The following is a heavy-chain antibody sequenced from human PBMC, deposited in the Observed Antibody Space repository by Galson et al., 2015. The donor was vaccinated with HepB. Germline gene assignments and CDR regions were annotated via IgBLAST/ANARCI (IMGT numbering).Heavy chain of an antibody. CDR2: IYYSGST. CDR1: GGSISSGGYY. CDR3: ARGYSYVSQRGPQNWFGP. D-gene: IGHD5-18*01. V-gene: IGHV4-31*03. Sequence: TLSLTCTVSGGSISSGGYYWGWIRQHPGKGLEWIGYIYYSGSTYYNPSLKSRVTISVDTSKNQFSLKLSSVTAADTAVYYCARGYSYVSQRGPQNWFGPWGQGTLVTVSS. J-gene: IGHJ5*02.